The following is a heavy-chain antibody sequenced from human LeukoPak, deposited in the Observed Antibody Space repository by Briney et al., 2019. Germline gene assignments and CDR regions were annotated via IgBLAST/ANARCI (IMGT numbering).Heavy chain of an antibody. CDR2: VNHSGST. CDR1: GGPFSGYS. V-gene: IGHV4-34*01. CDR3: AIGGYSGYRSRFDY. J-gene: IGHJ4*02. D-gene: IGHD5-12*01. Sequence: SETLSLTCAVHGGPFSGYSWNWIRQPPGMGLEWIGEVNHSGSTNYNPSLKSRVTISVDTSKNQFSLKLSSVTAADTSVYYCAIGGYSGYRSRFDYWGQGTLVTVSS.